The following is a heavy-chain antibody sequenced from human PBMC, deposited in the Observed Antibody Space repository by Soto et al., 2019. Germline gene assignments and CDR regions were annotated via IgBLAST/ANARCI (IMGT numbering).Heavy chain of an antibody. CDR2: ISYDGSNK. Sequence: QVQLVESGGGVVQPGRSLRLSCAASGFTFSSYAMHWVRQAPGKGLEWVAVISYDGSNKYYADSVKGRFTISRDNSKNTLYLQMNSLRAEDTAVYYWARGAVGQQLVHGYWGQGTLVTVSS. V-gene: IGHV3-30-3*01. D-gene: IGHD6-13*01. CDR3: ARGAVGQQLVHGY. J-gene: IGHJ4*02. CDR1: GFTFSSYA.